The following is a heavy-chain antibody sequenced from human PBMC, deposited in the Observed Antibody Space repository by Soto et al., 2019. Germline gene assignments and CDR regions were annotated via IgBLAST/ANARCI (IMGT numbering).Heavy chain of an antibody. V-gene: IGHV1-8*01. J-gene: IGHJ4*02. CDR2: MNPNSGNT. CDR1: GYTFTSYD. CDR3: ATSSGSGDYSDY. Sequence: ASVKVSCKASGYTFTSYDINWVRQATGQGLEWMGWMNPNSGNTGYAQKFQGRVTMTRNTSISTAYMELSSLRSEDTAVYYCATSSGSGDYSDYWGQGTLVTVSS. D-gene: IGHD4-17*01.